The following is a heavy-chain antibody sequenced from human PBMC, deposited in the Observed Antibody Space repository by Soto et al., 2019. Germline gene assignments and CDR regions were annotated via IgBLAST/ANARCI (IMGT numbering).Heavy chain of an antibody. CDR1: GFTFSDYG. CDR3: AKVREDIVLLVALDY. V-gene: IGHV3-30*18. J-gene: IGHJ4*02. CDR2: MSYDGSNK. D-gene: IGHD2-8*01. Sequence: GGSLRLSCAASGFTFSDYGMHWVRQAPGKGLEWVAVMSYDGSNKYYADSVKGRFTISRDNSKNTLYLQMNRLRDEDTAVYYCAKVREDIVLLVALDYWGQGTQVTVSS.